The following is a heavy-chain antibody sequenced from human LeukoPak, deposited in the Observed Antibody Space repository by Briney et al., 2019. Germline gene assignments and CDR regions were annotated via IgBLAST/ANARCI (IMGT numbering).Heavy chain of an antibody. CDR3: ARQSSTDYYYYGSNV. D-gene: IGHD1-1*01. J-gene: IGHJ6*02. CDR2: TYYRSKWHY. Sequence: SQTLSLTCVISGDRVSSNSAAWNWIRQSPSRGLEWLGRTYYRSKWHYDYAESVKRRITVNPDTSKNQFSLQLNSVTPEDTAVYYCARQSSTDYYYYGSNVWGQGTTVAVSS. V-gene: IGHV6-1*01. CDR1: GDRVSSNSAA.